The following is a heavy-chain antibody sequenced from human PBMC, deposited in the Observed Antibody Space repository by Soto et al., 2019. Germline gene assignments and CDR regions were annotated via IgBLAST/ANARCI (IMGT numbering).Heavy chain of an antibody. V-gene: IGHV3-21*01. D-gene: IGHD2-2*01. CDR3: ARDQDIVVVPAAPGYYYGMDV. CDR1: GFTFSSYS. Sequence: LRLSCAASGFTFSSYSMNWVRQAPGKGLEWVSSISSSSSYIYYADSVKGRFTISRDNAKNSLYLQMNSLRAEDTAVYYCARDQDIVVVPAAPGYYYGMDVWGQGTTVTVSS. J-gene: IGHJ6*02. CDR2: ISSSSSYI.